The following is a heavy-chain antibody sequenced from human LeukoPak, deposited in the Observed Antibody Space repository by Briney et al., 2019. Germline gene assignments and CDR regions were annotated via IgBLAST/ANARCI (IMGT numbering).Heavy chain of an antibody. CDR3: ARVPVRYDYSRWASGASYYYYYGMDV. CDR1: GDSVSSNSAA. CDR2: TYYRSKWYN. V-gene: IGHV6-1*01. J-gene: IGHJ6*02. D-gene: IGHD4-11*01. Sequence: SQTLSLTCAVSGDSVSSNSAAWHWIRQSPSRGLEWLVRTYYRSKWYNDYAVSVKSRITINPDTSKNQFSLQLNSVTPEDTAVYYCARVPVRYDYSRWASGASYYYYYGMDVWGQGTTVTVSS.